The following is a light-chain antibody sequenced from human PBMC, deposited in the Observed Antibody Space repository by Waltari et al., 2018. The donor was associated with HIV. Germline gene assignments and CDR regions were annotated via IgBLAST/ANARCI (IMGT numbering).Light chain of an antibody. J-gene: IGLJ2*01. CDR1: KLGDKY. Sequence: SSKLIQPPSVSVSPGQTASITCSGNKLGDKYASWYQQKPGQSPVLVIYQNFERPSEIPKRFSGSNAGSTATLTISGTQAMDEADYYCAAWDGSHVVFGGGTKLTVL. CDR3: AAWDGSHVV. V-gene: IGLV3-1*01. CDR2: QNF.